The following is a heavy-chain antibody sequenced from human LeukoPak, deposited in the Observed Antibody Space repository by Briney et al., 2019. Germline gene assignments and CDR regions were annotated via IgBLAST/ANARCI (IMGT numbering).Heavy chain of an antibody. J-gene: IGHJ3*02. D-gene: IGHD1-26*01. CDR1: GFTFSSYS. Sequence: PGGSLRLSCAASGFTFSSYSTNWVRQAPGKGLEWVSSISSSSSYIYYADSVKGRFTISRDNAKNSLYLQMNSLRAEDTAVYYCARDRGDNPWERQPFDIWGQGTMVIVSS. V-gene: IGHV3-21*01. CDR2: ISSSSSYI. CDR3: ARDRGDNPWERQPFDI.